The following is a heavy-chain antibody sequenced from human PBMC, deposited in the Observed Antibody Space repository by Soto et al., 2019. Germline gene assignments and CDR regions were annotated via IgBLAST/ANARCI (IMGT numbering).Heavy chain of an antibody. CDR3: ARDTPLSTHYDSSGYWTDY. Sequence: GASVKVSCKASGYTFTSYGISWVRQAPGQGLEWMGWISAYNGNTNYAQKLQGRVTMTTDTSTSTAYMELRSLRSDDTAVYYCARDTPLSTHYDSSGYWTDYWGQGTLVTVSS. V-gene: IGHV1-18*01. CDR2: ISAYNGNT. CDR1: GYTFTSYG. J-gene: IGHJ4*02. D-gene: IGHD3-22*01.